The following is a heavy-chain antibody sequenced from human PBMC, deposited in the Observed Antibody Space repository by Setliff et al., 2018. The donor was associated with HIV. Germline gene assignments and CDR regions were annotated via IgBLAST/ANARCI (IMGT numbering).Heavy chain of an antibody. V-gene: IGHV1-69*06. Sequence: SVKVSCKASGGTFSGYGISWVRQAPGQGLEWMGGIIPIFDTTNYAQKFQGRVTITADKSTSTAYMELSSLRSEDTAVYYCARDRWEPLPGMSYYYYYMDVWGKGTTVTVSS. CDR3: ARDRWEPLPGMSYYYYYMDV. CDR2: IIPIFDTT. CDR1: GGTFSGYG. J-gene: IGHJ6*03. D-gene: IGHD1-26*01.